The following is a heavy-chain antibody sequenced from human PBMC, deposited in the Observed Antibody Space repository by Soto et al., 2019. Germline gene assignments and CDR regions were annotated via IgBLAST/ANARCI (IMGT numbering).Heavy chain of an antibody. CDR2: FGVGGANA. V-gene: IGHV1-58*01. Sequence: ASVKVSCKTSGFTFSSSAVHWVRQARGHRLQWIGWFGVGGANAKCAHMRRGRVAICRDVSRSTGYVELSSLRPEDTAVYCCATDVGGYIYGLARHWGAGTLVTVSS. J-gene: IGHJ4*02. CDR1: GFTFSSSA. D-gene: IGHD4-17*01. CDR3: ATDVGGYIYGLARH.